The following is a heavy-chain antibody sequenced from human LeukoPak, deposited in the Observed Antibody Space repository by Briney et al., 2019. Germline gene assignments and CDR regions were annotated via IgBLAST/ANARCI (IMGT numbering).Heavy chain of an antibody. V-gene: IGHV4-59*01. J-gene: IGHJ5*02. CDR3: ARFTPQGYGWGGYNRFDP. D-gene: IGHD3-16*01. CDR1: GGSISSYF. Sequence: SETLSLTCTVSGGSISSYFWTWIRQPPGKGLEWIGYIYYSGSTNYSPSLKSRVTISVDTSKNQFSLNLTSVTAADTAVYYCARFTPQGYGWGGYNRFDPWGQGTLVTVSS. CDR2: IYYSGST.